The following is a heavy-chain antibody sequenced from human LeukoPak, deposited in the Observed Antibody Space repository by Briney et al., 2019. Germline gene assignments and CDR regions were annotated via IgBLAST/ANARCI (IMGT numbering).Heavy chain of an antibody. CDR1: GFTVDSNY. Sequence: SGGSLRLSCAASGFTVDSNYLSWVRQAPGKGLEWVSTIYTGGNTYYAASVKGRFTISRDTSKNTLYLQMNSLRAEDTALYFCAKKAQYDGHYPLDYWGQGTLVTVSA. CDR2: IYTGGNT. D-gene: IGHD4/OR15-4a*01. V-gene: IGHV3-53*01. J-gene: IGHJ4*02. CDR3: AKKAQYDGHYPLDY.